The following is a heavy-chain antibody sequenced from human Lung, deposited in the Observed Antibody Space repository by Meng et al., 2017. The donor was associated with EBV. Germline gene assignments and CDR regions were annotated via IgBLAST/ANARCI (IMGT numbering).Heavy chain of an antibody. D-gene: IGHD3-10*01. J-gene: IGHJ4*02. Sequence: QVQLVQPGAEVXXXXXXVKXSCQTSGGTFRSDAVSWVRQAPGQGLEWMGGLIPMSDAPHYAQKFQDRVRITADESTSTHYMDLSGLRSEDTAVYYCASESGRGFTPDYWGQGTLVTVSS. CDR3: ASESGRGFTPDY. CDR1: GGTFRSDA. CDR2: LIPMSDAP. V-gene: IGHV1-69*01.